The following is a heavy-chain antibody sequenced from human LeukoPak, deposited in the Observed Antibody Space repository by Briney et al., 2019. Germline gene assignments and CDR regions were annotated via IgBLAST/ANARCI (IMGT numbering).Heavy chain of an antibody. D-gene: IGHD6-19*01. CDR3: ASPAVAGPRGTIYLDY. CDR1: GFSFSSLS. CDR2: IYGGSSFK. Sequence: GGSLTLSCTASGFSFSSLSMNWLRQAPGKGLERVSYIYGGSSFKYYVDSVKGRFTISRDNAKNSLYLQINSLRAEDTAVYYCASPAVAGPRGTIYLDYWGQGTLVTVSS. V-gene: IGHV3-21*01. J-gene: IGHJ4*02.